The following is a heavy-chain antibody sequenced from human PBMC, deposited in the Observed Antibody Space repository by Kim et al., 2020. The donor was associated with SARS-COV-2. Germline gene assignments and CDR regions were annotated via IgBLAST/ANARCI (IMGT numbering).Heavy chain of an antibody. V-gene: IGHV3-30*02. D-gene: IGHD6-19*01. J-gene: IGHJ4*02. Sequence: SVKGRFTISRDNSKNTLYLQMNSLRAEDTAVYYCAKDRASARTYVAGSDYWGQGTLVTVSS. CDR3: AKDRASARTYVAGSDY.